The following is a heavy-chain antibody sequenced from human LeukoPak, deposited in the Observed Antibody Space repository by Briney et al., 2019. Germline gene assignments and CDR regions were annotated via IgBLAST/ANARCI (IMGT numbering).Heavy chain of an antibody. CDR2: IDPRSGGT. V-gene: IGHV1-2*02. CDR1: GYTFTDYY. Sequence: APVNVSCKASGYTFTDYYIHWVRRAPGQGLEWMGWIDPRSGGTRCTQKFQGRVTMTRDTSISTVYLDLSGMTFDDTALYYCATDNYGTLDYWGQGTLVTVSS. CDR3: ATDNYGTLDY. J-gene: IGHJ4*02. D-gene: IGHD3-16*01.